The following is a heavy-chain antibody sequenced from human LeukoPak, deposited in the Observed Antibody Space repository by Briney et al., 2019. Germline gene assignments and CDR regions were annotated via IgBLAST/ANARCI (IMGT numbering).Heavy chain of an antibody. CDR1: GLTFRSNS. CDR3: ARDRGGYFDP. V-gene: IGHV3-53*01. Sequence: GGSLRLSCAASGLTFRSNSINWVRQAPGKGLEWVSIIYAAGNTYYADSVEGRFTISRDNSKSTLYLQMNSLRVEDTAVYYCARDRGGYFDPWGLGTLVTVSS. D-gene: IGHD1-1*01. CDR2: IYAAGNT. J-gene: IGHJ5*02.